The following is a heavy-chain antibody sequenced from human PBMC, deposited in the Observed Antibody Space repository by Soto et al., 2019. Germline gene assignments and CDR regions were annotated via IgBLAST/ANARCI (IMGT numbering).Heavy chain of an antibody. V-gene: IGHV4-30-2*01. CDR2: IFPSGTT. J-gene: IGHJ4*02. Sequence: TLSLTCGVSGGSLSGATYSWNWIRQPPGKGLEWIGYIFPSGTTYYNSSLKSRVTISIDVSKNQFSLSLRSLTAADTAVYDCARSREFDYWSQGTLVTVS. CDR3: ARSREFDY. CDR1: GGSLSGATYS.